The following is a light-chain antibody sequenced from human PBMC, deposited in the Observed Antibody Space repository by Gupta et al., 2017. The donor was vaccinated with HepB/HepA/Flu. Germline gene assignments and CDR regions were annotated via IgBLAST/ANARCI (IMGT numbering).Light chain of an antibody. J-gene: IGLJ2*01. CDR3: QAWEGTNYVL. V-gene: IGLV3-1*01. CDR2: QDT. CDR1: KLGDNY. Sequence: SYGLTHPPSVALSPGQTVSITCSGDKLGDNYACWYQHRPGQSPVLVIYQDTKRPSGIPERFSGSNSGNTATLTISGTHAMDEADYYCQAWEGTNYVLFGGGTKLTVL.